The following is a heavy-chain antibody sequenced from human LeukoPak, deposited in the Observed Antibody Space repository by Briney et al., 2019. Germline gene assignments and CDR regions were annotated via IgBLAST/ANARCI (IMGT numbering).Heavy chain of an antibody. Sequence: GGSLRLSCAASGFTVSCNYITWVRQAPGKGLEWLSIIYRGGSTYYADSVKGRFTISRDNSKNTLCLQMDNLRAEDTAVYYCARDFIQAVAGTSLDYWGQGTLVTVSS. CDR3: ARDFIQAVAGTSLDY. CDR2: IYRGGST. D-gene: IGHD6-19*01. J-gene: IGHJ4*02. CDR1: GFTVSCNY. V-gene: IGHV3-66*02.